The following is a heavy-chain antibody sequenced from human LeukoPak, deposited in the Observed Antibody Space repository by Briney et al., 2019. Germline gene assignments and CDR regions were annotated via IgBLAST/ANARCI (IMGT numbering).Heavy chain of an antibody. Sequence: PGGSLRLSCAVSGITLSNYGMSWVRQAPGKGLEWVAGISASGGGTNYADSVKGRFTISRDNPKNTLYLQMNSLRAEDTAVYFCAKRGVVIRVTLLGFHKEAYYFDSWGQGALVTVSS. CDR2: ISASGGGT. CDR1: GITLSNYG. J-gene: IGHJ4*02. CDR3: AKRGVVIRVTLLGFHKEAYYFDS. V-gene: IGHV3-23*01. D-gene: IGHD3-10*01.